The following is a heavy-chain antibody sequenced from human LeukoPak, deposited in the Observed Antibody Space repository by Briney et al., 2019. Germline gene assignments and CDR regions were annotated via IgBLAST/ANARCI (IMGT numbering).Heavy chain of an antibody. CDR1: GFTVSSNY. V-gene: IGHV3-53*01. J-gene: IGHJ3*02. CDR2: IYGDGRP. D-gene: IGHD3-3*01. Sequence: PGGSLRLSCAASGFTVSSNYMTWVRQAPGKGLDWVSLIYGDGRPTYADSVKGRFTISRDNAKNSLYLQMTSLRAEDTAVYYCARRFWYAFDIWGQGTMVTVSS. CDR3: ARRFWYAFDI.